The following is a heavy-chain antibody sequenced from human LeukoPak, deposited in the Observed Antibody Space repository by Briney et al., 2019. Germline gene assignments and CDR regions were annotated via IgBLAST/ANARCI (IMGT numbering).Heavy chain of an antibody. CDR1: GFTFSTYS. D-gene: IGHD3-22*01. V-gene: IGHV3-21*01. CDR3: ARARVGDIVVVITPHPFDY. J-gene: IGHJ4*02. CDR2: ISSSSSNI. Sequence: GGSLTLSCAASGFTFSTYSMSWVRQAPGKGLEWVSFISSSSSNIYYADSVKGRFTISRDNAKNSLYLHMNSLRAEDTGVYYCARARVGDIVVVITPHPFDYWGQGTLVTVSS.